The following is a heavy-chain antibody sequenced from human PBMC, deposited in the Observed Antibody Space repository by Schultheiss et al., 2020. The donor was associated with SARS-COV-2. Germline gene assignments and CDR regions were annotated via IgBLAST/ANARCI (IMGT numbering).Heavy chain of an antibody. CDR1: GFAFRSYW. J-gene: IGHJ6*03. CDR2: ISGSGGST. V-gene: IGHV3-23*01. Sequence: GGSLRLSCAASGFAFRSYWMHWVRQVPGKGLEWVSAISGSGGSTYYADSVKGRFTISRDNSKNTLYLQMNSLRAEDTAVYYCAKGESSSIIYYYYYMDVWGKGTTVTVSS. CDR3: AKGESSSIIYYYYYMDV. D-gene: IGHD6-6*01.